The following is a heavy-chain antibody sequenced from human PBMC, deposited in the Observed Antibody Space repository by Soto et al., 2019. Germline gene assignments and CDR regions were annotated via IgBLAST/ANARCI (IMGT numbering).Heavy chain of an antibody. Sequence: SETLSLTCAVYGGSFSGYYWSWIRQPPGNGLEWIGEINHSGSTNYNPSLKSRVTISVDTSKNQFSLKLSSVTAADTAVYYCARSDTGYSSSLGLFDYWGQGTLVTVSS. CDR1: GGSFSGYY. J-gene: IGHJ4*02. CDR3: ARSDTGYSSSLGLFDY. CDR2: INHSGST. D-gene: IGHD6-6*01. V-gene: IGHV4-34*01.